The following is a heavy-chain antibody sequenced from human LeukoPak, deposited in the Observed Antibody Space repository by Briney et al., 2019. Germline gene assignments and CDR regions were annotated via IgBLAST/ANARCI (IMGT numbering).Heavy chain of an antibody. J-gene: IGHJ6*02. Sequence: ASVKVSCKASGYTFTTNYIHWVRQAPGQGLEWMGIINPSIGNTNYAQKFEGRVTMTTDTSTSTAYMELRSLRSDDTAVYYCARETPYDYYDSSGPTGGMDVWGQGTTVTVSS. CDR3: ARETPYDYYDSSGPTGGMDV. D-gene: IGHD3-22*01. CDR2: INPSIGNT. V-gene: IGHV1-46*01. CDR1: GYTFTTNY.